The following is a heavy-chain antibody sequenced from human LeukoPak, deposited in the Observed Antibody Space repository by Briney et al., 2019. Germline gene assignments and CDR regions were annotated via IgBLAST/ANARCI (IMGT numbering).Heavy chain of an antibody. D-gene: IGHD6-13*01. Sequence: ASVKVSCKASGYTFTSSYIHWVRQAPGQGLEWMGIINPNGGSTIYAQKFQDRVTMTRDMSTSTVYMELSSLRSEDTAVYYCARMDSSSWYGGWFDPWGQGTLVTVSS. CDR1: GYTFTSSY. CDR2: INPNGGST. CDR3: ARMDSSSWYGGWFDP. J-gene: IGHJ5*02. V-gene: IGHV1-46*01.